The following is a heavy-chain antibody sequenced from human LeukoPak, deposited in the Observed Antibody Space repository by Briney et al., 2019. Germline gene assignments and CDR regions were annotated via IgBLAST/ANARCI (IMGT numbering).Heavy chain of an antibody. J-gene: IGHJ6*02. D-gene: IGHD4-23*01. CDR2: IKQDGSEK. CDR1: GFTFSSYW. CDR3: AKGGLAVKYYYYYGMDV. V-gene: IGHV3-7*03. Sequence: GGSLRLSCAASGFTFSSYWMSWVRQAPGKGLEWVANIKQDGSEKYYVDSVKGRFTISRDNSKNTLYLQMNSLRAEDTAVYYCAKGGLAVKYYYYYGMDVWGQGTTATVSS.